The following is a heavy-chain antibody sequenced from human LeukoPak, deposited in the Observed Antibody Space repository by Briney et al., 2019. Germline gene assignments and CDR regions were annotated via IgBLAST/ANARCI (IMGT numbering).Heavy chain of an antibody. J-gene: IGHJ4*02. CDR3: ARASTTVPNPFNS. D-gene: IGHD4-17*01. CDR1: GFTFCSYW. Sequence: GGSLRLPCAASGFTFCSYWMHEVRQTPGKGLVWVSRIKGDGSDTLYADSVKGRFTISRDNSKNTLYLQTSSLGVDDTAVYYCARASTTVPNPFNSGGQGALVSVSS. V-gene: IGHV3-74*01. CDR2: IKGDGSDT.